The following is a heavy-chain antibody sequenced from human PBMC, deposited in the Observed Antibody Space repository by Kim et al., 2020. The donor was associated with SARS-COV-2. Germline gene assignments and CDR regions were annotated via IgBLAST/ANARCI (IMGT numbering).Heavy chain of an antibody. V-gene: IGHV3-23*03. J-gene: IGHJ4*02. CDR1: GFTFSSYS. Sequence: GGSLRLSCAASGFTFSSYSMRWVRQAPGKGLEWVSSVDYGGVHKYYADSVKGRFTISRDNSYNTLYLQMSSLRAEDTAVYYCARTGYCTSTSCYEGEILDDWGQGTLVTVSS. CDR2: VDYGGVHK. CDR3: ARTGYCTSTSCYEGEILDD. D-gene: IGHD2-2*01.